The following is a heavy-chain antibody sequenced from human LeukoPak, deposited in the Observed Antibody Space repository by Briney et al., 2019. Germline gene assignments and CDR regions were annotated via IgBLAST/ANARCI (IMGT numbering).Heavy chain of an antibody. V-gene: IGHV3-11*03. Sequence: PGGSLRLFCAASGFTFSDYYMSWIRQAPGKGLEWVSYISSGSTYTNYADSVKGRFTISRDNAKNSLFLQMNSLRAEDTALYYCARQHASGRTDYWGQGTRVTVSS. D-gene: IGHD3-10*01. CDR1: GFTFSDYY. CDR2: ISSGSTYT. J-gene: IGHJ4*02. CDR3: ARQHASGRTDY.